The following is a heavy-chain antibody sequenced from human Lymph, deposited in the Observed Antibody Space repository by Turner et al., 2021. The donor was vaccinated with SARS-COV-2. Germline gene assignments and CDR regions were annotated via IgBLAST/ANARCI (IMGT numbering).Heavy chain of an antibody. CDR3: ARETVNNWVDP. CDR2: IYYRGST. CDR1: GGSMNSNY. D-gene: IGHD2-21*02. V-gene: IGHV4-59*01. J-gene: IGHJ5*02. Sequence: QVQLQESGPRLVKPLETLSPTCTVSGGSMNSNYWSWIRQPPGKRLEWIGYIYYRGSTNYNPSLKSRVTISVNTSKNQFSLKRTSVTAADTAIYYCARETVNNWVDPWGQGILVTVSS.